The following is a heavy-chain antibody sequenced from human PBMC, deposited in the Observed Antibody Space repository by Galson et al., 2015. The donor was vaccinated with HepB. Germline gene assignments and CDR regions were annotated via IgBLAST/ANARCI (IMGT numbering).Heavy chain of an antibody. CDR1: GYTFTSYG. V-gene: IGHV1-18*01. J-gene: IGHJ4*02. D-gene: IGHD3-22*01. Sequence: SVKVSCKASGYTFTSYGISWVRQAPGQGLEWMGWISACNGNTNYAQKLQGRVTMTTDTSTSTAYMELRSLRSDDTAVYYCARDSQYYYDSTGGYFYFDYWGQGTLVTVSS. CDR2: ISACNGNT. CDR3: ARDSQYYYDSTGGYFYFDY.